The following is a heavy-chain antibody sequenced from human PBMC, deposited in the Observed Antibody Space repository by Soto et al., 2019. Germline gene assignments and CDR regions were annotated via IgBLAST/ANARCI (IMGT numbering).Heavy chain of an antibody. J-gene: IGHJ6*02. CDR3: AKVVSSGYDLCGMDV. CDR1: GFTFSSYS. CDR2: ISSSSSYI. D-gene: IGHD5-12*01. Sequence: PGGSLILSCAASGFTFSSYSMNWVRQAPGKGLEWVSSISSSSSYIYYADSVKGRFTISRDNAKNTLDLQMNSLSGEDTAVYYCAKVVSSGYDLCGMDVWGQGTTVIVYS. V-gene: IGHV3-21*04.